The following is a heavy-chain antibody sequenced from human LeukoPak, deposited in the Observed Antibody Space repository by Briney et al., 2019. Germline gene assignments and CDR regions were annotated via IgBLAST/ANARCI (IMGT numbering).Heavy chain of an antibody. CDR1: GFTFTDYW. CDR3: ARDYGEGKRYFDY. V-gene: IGHV3-21*01. CDR2: ISGGSSYI. D-gene: IGHD4-17*01. Sequence: GGALRLSCAASGFTFTDYWMSWVRQAPEKGLEWVSSISGGSSYIYYADSVKGRFTISRNNAEDSLFLQMSSLRAEDTALYYCARDYGEGKRYFDYWGQGALVTVSS. J-gene: IGHJ4*02.